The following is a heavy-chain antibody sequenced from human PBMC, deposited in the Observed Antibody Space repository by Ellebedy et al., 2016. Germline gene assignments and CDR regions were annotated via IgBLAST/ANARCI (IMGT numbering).Heavy chain of an antibody. V-gene: IGHV3-33*01. CDR3: ARRGNGIYYFDY. CDR1: GFTFSSYG. CDR2: IWYDGSNK. J-gene: IGHJ4*02. Sequence: GGSLRLSCAASGFTFSSYGMHWVRQAPGKGLEWVAVIWYDGSNKYYADSVKGRFTISRDNSKNTRYLQMNSLRAEDTAVYYCARRGNGIYYFDYWGQGTLVTVSS. D-gene: IGHD2/OR15-2a*01.